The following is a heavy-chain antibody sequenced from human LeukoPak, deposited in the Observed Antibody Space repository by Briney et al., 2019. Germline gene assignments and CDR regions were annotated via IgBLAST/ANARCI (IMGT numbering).Heavy chain of an antibody. J-gene: IGHJ4*02. CDR3: ARYSGSYVGLDY. CDR2: ISTSGGST. CDR1: GFTFSSYA. V-gene: IGHV3-23*01. D-gene: IGHD1-26*01. Sequence: GGSLRLSCAASGFTFSSYAMSWVRQAPGKGLEWVSTISTSGGSTYYADSVKGRFTISRDNSKNTLYLQMNSLRAEDTAVYYCARYSGSYVGLDYWGQGTLVTVSS.